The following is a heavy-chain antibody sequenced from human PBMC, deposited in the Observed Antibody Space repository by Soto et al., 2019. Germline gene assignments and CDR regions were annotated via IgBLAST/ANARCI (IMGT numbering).Heavy chain of an antibody. V-gene: IGHV3-7*03. D-gene: IGHD3-10*01. J-gene: IGHJ4*02. Sequence: PGGSLRLSCAASGFTFSTYWMSWVRQAPGKGLEWVANIKQDESEKYYVDSVKGRFTISRDNAKNSLYLQMSSLRAEDTALYYCARIVRDIGVIAPHLDSWGLGTLVTVSS. CDR1: GFTFSTYW. CDR3: ARIVRDIGVIAPHLDS. CDR2: IKQDESEK.